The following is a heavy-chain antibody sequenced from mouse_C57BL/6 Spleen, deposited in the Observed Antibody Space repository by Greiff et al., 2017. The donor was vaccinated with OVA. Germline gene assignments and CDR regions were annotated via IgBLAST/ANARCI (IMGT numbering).Heavy chain of an antibody. CDR1: GYTFTDYE. D-gene: IGHD4-1*01. J-gene: IGHJ4*01. CDR2: IDPETGGT. Sequence: QVQLQQSGAELVRPGASVTLSCKASGYTFTDYEMHWVKQTPVHGLEWIGAIDPETGGTAYNQKFKGKAILTADKSSSTAYMELRSLTSEDSAVYYCTRRETVYYAMDYWGQGTSVTVSS. CDR3: TRRETVYYAMDY. V-gene: IGHV1-15*01.